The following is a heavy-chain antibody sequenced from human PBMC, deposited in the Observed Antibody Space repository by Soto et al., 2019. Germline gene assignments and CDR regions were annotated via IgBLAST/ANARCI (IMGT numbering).Heavy chain of an antibody. CDR3: ARDRRSVVPAAHIWFDP. Sequence: ASVKVSCKASGYTFTSYGISWVRQAPGQGLEWMGWTSAYNGNTNYAQKLQGRVTMTTVTSTSTAYMELRSLRSDDTAVYYCARDRRSVVPAAHIWFDPRGQGTLVTVSS. CDR2: TSAYNGNT. D-gene: IGHD2-2*01. CDR1: GYTFTSYG. J-gene: IGHJ5*02. V-gene: IGHV1-18*01.